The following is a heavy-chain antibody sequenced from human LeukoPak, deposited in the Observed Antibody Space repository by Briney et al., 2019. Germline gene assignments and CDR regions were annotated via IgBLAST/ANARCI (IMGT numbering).Heavy chain of an antibody. CDR1: GFTVSSNY. D-gene: IGHD6-19*01. Sequence: GGSLRLSCAASGFTVSSNYMSWVRQAPGKGLEWVSVISGSGVSTYYADSVKGRFTISRDNSKNTLYLQMNSLRAEDTAVYYCAKDRTGIAMADYWGQGTLVTVSS. V-gene: IGHV3-23*01. CDR2: ISGSGVST. CDR3: AKDRTGIAMADY. J-gene: IGHJ4*02.